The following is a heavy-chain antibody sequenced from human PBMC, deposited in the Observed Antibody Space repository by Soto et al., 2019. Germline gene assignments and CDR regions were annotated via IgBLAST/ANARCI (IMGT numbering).Heavy chain of an antibody. V-gene: IGHV4-34*01. CDR3: ARVGYCSSTSCPGYNY. D-gene: IGHD2-2*01. Sequence: SETLSLTCAVYGGSFSGYYWSWIRQPPGKGLEWIGEINHSGSTNYNPSLKSRVTISVDTSKNQFSLKLSSVTAADTAVYYCARVGYCSSTSCPGYNYWGQGTLVTVSS. CDR1: GGSFSGYY. CDR2: INHSGST. J-gene: IGHJ4*02.